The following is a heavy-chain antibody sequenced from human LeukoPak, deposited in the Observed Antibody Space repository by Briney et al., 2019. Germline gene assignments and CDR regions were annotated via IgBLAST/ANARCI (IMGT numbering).Heavy chain of an antibody. D-gene: IGHD3-9*01. CDR3: ARTYYDILTGVYGYYFDY. CDR2: IDPSDSYT. Sequence: PGESLKISCKGSGYSFTSYWISWVRQMPGKGLEWMGRIDPSDSYTNYSPSFQGHVTISADKSISTAYLQWSSLKASDTAMYYCARTYYDILTGVYGYYFDYWGQGTLVTVSS. CDR1: GYSFTSYW. J-gene: IGHJ4*02. V-gene: IGHV5-10-1*01.